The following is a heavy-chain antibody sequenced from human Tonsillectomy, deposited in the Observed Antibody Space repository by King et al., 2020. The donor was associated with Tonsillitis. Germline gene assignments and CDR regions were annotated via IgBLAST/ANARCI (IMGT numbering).Heavy chain of an antibody. D-gene: IGHD6-13*01. Sequence: LQLQESGPGLVKPSETLSLTCTVSGGSISSSSYYWGWIRQPPGKGLEWIGSIYYSGSTYYNPSLKSRVTISVDTSKNQFSLKLSSVTAADTAVYFCARHALRSSCSFDYWGQGTLVTVSS. V-gene: IGHV4-39*01. J-gene: IGHJ4*02. CDR3: ARHALRSSCSFDY. CDR2: IYYSGST. CDR1: GGSISSSSYY.